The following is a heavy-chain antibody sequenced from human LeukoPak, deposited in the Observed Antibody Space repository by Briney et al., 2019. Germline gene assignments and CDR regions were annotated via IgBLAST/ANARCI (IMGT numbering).Heavy chain of an antibody. CDR2: INPSGGST. Sequence: ASVKVSCKASGYTFTSYYMHWVRQAPGQGLEWMGIINPSGGSTSCAQKFQGRVTMTRDTSTSTVYMELSSLRSEDTAVYYCARDVAIAAAGYYFDYWGQGTLVTVSS. CDR1: GYTFTSYY. D-gene: IGHD6-13*01. J-gene: IGHJ4*02. CDR3: ARDVAIAAAGYYFDY. V-gene: IGHV1-46*01.